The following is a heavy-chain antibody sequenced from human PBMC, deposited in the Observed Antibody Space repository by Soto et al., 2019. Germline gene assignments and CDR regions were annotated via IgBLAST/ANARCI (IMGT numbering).Heavy chain of an antibody. CDR1: GYTFTGQY. CDR3: ARDGRYFAWLLPPFVYYSYGMDV. Sequence: ASVKVSCKASGYTFTGQYMHWVRQAPGQGLEWMGWINPNSGGTNYAQEFQGWVTMTRDTSISTAYMELSRLRSDDTAVYYCARDGRYFAWLLPPFVYYSYGMDVWGQGTTVTVSS. J-gene: IGHJ6*02. CDR2: INPNSGGT. D-gene: IGHD3-9*01. V-gene: IGHV1-2*04.